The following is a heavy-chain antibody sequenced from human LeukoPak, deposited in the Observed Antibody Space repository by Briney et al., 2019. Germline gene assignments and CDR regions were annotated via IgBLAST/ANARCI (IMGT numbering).Heavy chain of an antibody. CDR1: GGSFSGYS. CDR3: ARGVDYYGV. D-gene: IGHD3-10*01. CDR2: INHSGGT. Sequence: PSETLSLTCAVYGGSFSGYSWNWIRQPPVKGLEWIGEINHSGGTNYNPSLKSRVTISVDTSKKQFSLKLSSVTAADTAVYYCARGVDYYGVWGQGTLVTVS. V-gene: IGHV4-34*01. J-gene: IGHJ4*02.